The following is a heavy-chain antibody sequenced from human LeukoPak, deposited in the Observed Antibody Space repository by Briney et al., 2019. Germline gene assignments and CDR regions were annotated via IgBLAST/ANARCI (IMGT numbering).Heavy chain of an antibody. J-gene: IGHJ4*02. CDR3: AKYVTRETYFGEY. CDR2: ISYDGSNK. D-gene: IGHD3-9*01. CDR1: GFTFSSYA. Sequence: PGRSLRLSCAASGFTFSSYAMHWVRQAPGKGLEWVAVISYDGSNKYYADSVKGRFTISRDNSKNTLYLQMNSLRAEDTAVYYCAKYVTRETYFGEYWGQGTLVAVSS. V-gene: IGHV3-30*04.